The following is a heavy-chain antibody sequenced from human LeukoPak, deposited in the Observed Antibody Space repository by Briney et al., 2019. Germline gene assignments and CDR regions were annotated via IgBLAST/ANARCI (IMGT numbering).Heavy chain of an antibody. CDR3: GKGSSTSACPDY. V-gene: IGHV3-30*02. CDR1: GFNFHGYG. Sequence: RGGSLRLSCAASGFNFHGYGMHWVRQAPGKGLDWVAFVRYDGSIQYYADSVKGRFAISRDNSKDTVSLQMNSLRPEDTAVYYCGKGSSTSACPDYWGQGTLVTVSS. D-gene: IGHD6-19*01. CDR2: VRYDGSIQ. J-gene: IGHJ4*02.